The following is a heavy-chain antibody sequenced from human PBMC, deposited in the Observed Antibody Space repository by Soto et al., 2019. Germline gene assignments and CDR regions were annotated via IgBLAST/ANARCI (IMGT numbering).Heavy chain of an antibody. V-gene: IGHV3-30*18. J-gene: IGHJ4*02. CDR1: GFSFSNYG. Sequence: GGSLRLSCAASGFSFSNYGMHWVRQAPGKGLEWVAVISYDGSSKYHADSVKGRFTISRDNSKNTLHLQMNSLRAEDTAVYYCSKDRRGGRAVLDSWGQGTPVTVSS. CDR2: ISYDGSSK. CDR3: SKDRRGGRAVLDS. D-gene: IGHD2-8*01.